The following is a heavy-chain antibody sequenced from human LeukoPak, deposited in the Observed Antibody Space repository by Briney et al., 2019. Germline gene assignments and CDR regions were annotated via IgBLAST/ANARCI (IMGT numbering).Heavy chain of an antibody. D-gene: IGHD4-17*01. Sequence: GSLRLSCAASGFTFSSYSMNWVRPAPGRGLEWVSSISSTSSYIYYADSVKGWFTISRDNAKNSLYLQMNSLRAEDTAVYYCARATDGDYVPYWGQGTLVTVSS. J-gene: IGHJ4*02. CDR2: ISSTSSYI. CDR3: ARATDGDYVPY. CDR1: GFTFSSYS. V-gene: IGHV3-21*01.